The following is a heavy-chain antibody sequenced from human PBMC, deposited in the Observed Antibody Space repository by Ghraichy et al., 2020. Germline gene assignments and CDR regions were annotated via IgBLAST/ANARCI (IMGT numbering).Heavy chain of an antibody. Sequence: GGSLRLSCAASGFTFSSYWMSWVRQAPGKGLEWVANIKQDGSEKYYVDSVKGRFTISRDNAKNSLYLQMNSLRAEDTAVYYCARDVPSYTMVQGVNWFDPWGQGTLVTVSS. D-gene: IGHD3-10*01. CDR2: IKQDGSEK. V-gene: IGHV3-7*03. CDR3: ARDVPSYTMVQGVNWFDP. CDR1: GFTFSSYW. J-gene: IGHJ5*02.